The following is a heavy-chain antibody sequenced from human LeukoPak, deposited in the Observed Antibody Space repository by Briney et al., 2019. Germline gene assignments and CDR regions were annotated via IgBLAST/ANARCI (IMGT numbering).Heavy chain of an antibody. CDR2: IRYDGSNK. CDR3: AKGDTAMVRRAFDI. Sequence: PGGSLRLSCAASGFTFSSYGMHWVRQAPGKGLEGVAFIRYDGSNKYYADSVKGRFTISRDNSKNTLYLQMNSLRAEDTAVYYCAKGDTAMVRRAFDIWGQGTMVTVSS. V-gene: IGHV3-30*02. J-gene: IGHJ3*02. CDR1: GFTFSSYG. D-gene: IGHD5-18*01.